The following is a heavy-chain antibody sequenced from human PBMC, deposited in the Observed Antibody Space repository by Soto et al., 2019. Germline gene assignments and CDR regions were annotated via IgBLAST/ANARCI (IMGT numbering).Heavy chain of an antibody. D-gene: IGHD3-22*01. CDR2: IYYSGST. CDR3: ARDHHYYDRSGYHDWFDP. V-gene: IGHV4-59*01. J-gene: IGHJ5*02. Sequence: KTSETLSLTCTVSGGSISGYYWSWIRQTPGKGLEWIGYIYYSGSTKYNTSLKSRVTIAVDTSKNQFSLKLSSVTAADTAVYYCARDHHYYDRSGYHDWFDPWGQGTLVTVSS. CDR1: GGSISGYY.